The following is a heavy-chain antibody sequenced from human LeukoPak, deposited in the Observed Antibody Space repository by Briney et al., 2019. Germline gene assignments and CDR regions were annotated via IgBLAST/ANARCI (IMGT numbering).Heavy chain of an antibody. CDR3: AKDLGSGSYASDF. Sequence: GGSLGLSCVASGFTFRKYSIHWVRQAPGKGLKGVAFISGGGNDKFYLDSVKGQFSVSKDISKNTVYLQMSSLRDEDTALYYCAKDLGSGSYASDFWGQGTRVTVSS. J-gene: IGHJ3*01. V-gene: IGHV3-30*02. CDR2: ISGGGNDK. CDR1: GFTFRKYS. D-gene: IGHD3-10*01.